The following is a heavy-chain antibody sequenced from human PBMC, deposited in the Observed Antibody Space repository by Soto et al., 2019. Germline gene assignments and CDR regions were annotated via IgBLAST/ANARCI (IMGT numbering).Heavy chain of an antibody. J-gene: IGHJ5*02. V-gene: IGHV4-4*07. CDR3: ARDIMPFGVSALYGRFDP. CDR2: IYVSGTT. D-gene: IGHD3-16*01. CDR1: GASITSDS. Sequence: QVQLLESGPGLVKPSETLSLTCTVSGASITSDSWSWMRQPAGKGLEWIGRIYVSGTTNYNPSLKNRVTMSIDTSKNQFSLKVTSVTAADTAVYFCARDIMPFGVSALYGRFDPWGQGKLVTVSS.